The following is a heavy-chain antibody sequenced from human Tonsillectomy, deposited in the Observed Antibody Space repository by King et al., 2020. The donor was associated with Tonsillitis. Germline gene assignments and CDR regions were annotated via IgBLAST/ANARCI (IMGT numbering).Heavy chain of an antibody. CDR3: AKASAILYYFDY. CDR1: GFTFDDYA. J-gene: IGHJ4*02. D-gene: IGHD2-8*02. CDR2: ISWNSGSI. V-gene: IGHV3-9*01. Sequence: VQLVESGGGLVQPGRSLRLSCAASGFTFDDYAMHWVRQAPGKGLEWVSGISWNSGSIGYADSVKGRFTISRDNAKNSLYLQMNSLRAEDTALYYCAKASAILYYFDYWGQGTLVTVSS.